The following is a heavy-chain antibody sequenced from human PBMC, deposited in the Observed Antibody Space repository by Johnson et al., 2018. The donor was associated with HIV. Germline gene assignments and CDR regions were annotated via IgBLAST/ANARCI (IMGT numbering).Heavy chain of an antibody. Sequence: QMQLVESGGGLVQPGGSLRLSCAASGFTFSSYSMHWVRQAPGKGLEWVAGISNDGRNKYYADSVKGRFTISRDNSKNTLFLQMNSLRAEDTSVYYCASGYCSSTSCYGRKLLDDAFDIWGQGTMVTVSS. D-gene: IGHD2-2*03. CDR1: GFTFSSYS. J-gene: IGHJ3*02. V-gene: IGHV3-30*04. CDR2: ISNDGRNK. CDR3: ASGYCSSTSCYGRKLLDDAFDI.